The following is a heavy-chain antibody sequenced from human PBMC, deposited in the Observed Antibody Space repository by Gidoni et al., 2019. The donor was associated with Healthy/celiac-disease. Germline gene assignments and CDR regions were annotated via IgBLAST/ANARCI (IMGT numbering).Heavy chain of an antibody. CDR1: GSPCSSYA. CDR2: ISYDGSNK. V-gene: IGHV3-30-3*01. CDR3: AREGACTNGVCSEVNFDY. J-gene: IGHJ4*02. Sequence: QVQLVESGGGGVQPGRSLRLSCAASGSPCSSYALPWVRQAPGKGLEWVAVISYDGSNKYYADSVKGRFTISRDNSKNTLYLQMNSLRAEDTAVYYCAREGACTNGVCSEVNFDYWGQGTLVTVSS. D-gene: IGHD2-8*01.